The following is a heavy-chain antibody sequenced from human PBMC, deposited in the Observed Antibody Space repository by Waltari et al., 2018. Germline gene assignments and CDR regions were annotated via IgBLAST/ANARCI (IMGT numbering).Heavy chain of an antibody. D-gene: IGHD2-15*01. Sequence: QVQLVQSGAEVKKPGSSVKVSCKASGGTFSSYALSWVRPAPGQGLEWMGGIIPIFGTANYAQKVQGRVTITADESTSTAYMELSSLRSEDTAVYYCARGGRLRSSGGPGWFDPWGQGTLVTVSS. CDR3: ARGGRLRSSGGPGWFDP. CDR2: IIPIFGTA. V-gene: IGHV1-69*01. CDR1: GGTFSSYA. J-gene: IGHJ5*02.